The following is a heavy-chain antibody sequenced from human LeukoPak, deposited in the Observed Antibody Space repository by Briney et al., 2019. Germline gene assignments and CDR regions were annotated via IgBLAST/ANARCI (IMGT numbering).Heavy chain of an antibody. J-gene: IGHJ4*02. CDR2: INHSGST. V-gene: IGHV4-34*01. CDR3: ARMGSYSSSWYYDY. CDR1: GGSFSGYY. D-gene: IGHD6-13*01. Sequence: PSETLSLTCAVYGGSFSGYYWSWIRQPPGKGLEWIGEINHSGSTNYNPSLKSRVTISVDTSKNQFSLKLISVTAADTAVYYCARMGSYSSSWYYDYWGQGTLVTVSS.